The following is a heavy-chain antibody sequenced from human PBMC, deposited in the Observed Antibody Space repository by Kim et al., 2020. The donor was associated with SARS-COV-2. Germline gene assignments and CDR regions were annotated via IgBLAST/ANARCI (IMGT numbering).Heavy chain of an antibody. CDR1: GFTFSSYW. V-gene: IGHV3-7*01. J-gene: IGHJ4*02. CDR3: AIQKIYASGNYYFDY. Sequence: GGSLRLSCAASGFTFSSYWMSWVRQAPGKGLEWVANIKQDGSEKYYVDSVKGRFSISRDNAKNSLYLQMNSLRAEDTAVYDCAIQKIYASGNYYFDYWGQGTLVTVSS. CDR2: IKQDGSEK. D-gene: IGHD3-10*01.